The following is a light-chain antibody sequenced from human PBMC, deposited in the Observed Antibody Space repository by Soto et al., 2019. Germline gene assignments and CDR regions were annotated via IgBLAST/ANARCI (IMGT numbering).Light chain of an antibody. J-gene: IGLJ2*01. V-gene: IGLV2-14*01. Sequence: QSALTQPASVSGSLGQSITLSCTGTSSDIGGYSYVSWYQQSPGKAPKLIIFEVRARPLGVSDRFSGSKSGNTASLTISGLRAEDEATYYCSSYRDTDTPVIFGGGTKLTVL. CDR2: EVR. CDR1: SSDIGGYSY. CDR3: SSYRDTDTPVI.